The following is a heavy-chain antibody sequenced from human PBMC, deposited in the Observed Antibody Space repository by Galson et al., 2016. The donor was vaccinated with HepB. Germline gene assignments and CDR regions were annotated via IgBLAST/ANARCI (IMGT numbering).Heavy chain of an antibody. CDR1: EFTFRIYS. J-gene: IGHJ4*02. D-gene: IGHD6-13*01. CDR2: ISDSSHTI. Sequence: SLRLSCAASEFTFRIYSFNWVRQAPGNGLEWISYISDSSHTIEYADSVKCRFTISRDDAKNSVYMHMDRLRDEDTALYYCARDVPIAAADYWGQGTLVTVSS. V-gene: IGHV3-48*02. CDR3: ARDVPIAAADY.